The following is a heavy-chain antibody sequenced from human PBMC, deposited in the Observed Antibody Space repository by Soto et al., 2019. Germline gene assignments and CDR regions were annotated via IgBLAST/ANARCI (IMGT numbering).Heavy chain of an antibody. CDR1: AFTFSDYA. J-gene: IGHJ2*01. D-gene: IGHD1-26*01. CDR3: ARDARIGTDWYFDL. Sequence: QVQLVESGGGVVQPGRSLRLSCVGSAFTFSDYAIHWVRQAPGTGQDWVAAISYDGSGTYYADSVKGRFTISRDNSKNTLYLPMNSLRVEDTAVYYCARDARIGTDWYFDLWGRGTPVTVSS. CDR2: ISYDGSGT. V-gene: IGHV3-30-3*01.